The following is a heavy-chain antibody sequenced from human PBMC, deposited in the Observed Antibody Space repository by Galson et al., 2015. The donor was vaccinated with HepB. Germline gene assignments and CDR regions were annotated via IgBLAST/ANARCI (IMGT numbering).Heavy chain of an antibody. J-gene: IGHJ4*02. V-gene: IGHV3-48*03. CDR2: ISGSDNMI. CDR3: ARAARFESSGYYYFEQ. Sequence: SLRLSCAASGFTFSSFEMNWVRQAPGKGLEWVSYISGSDNMIFYADSVKGRFTISRDNAKNSLYRQMNSLRAEDTAVYYCARAARFESSGYYYFEQWGQGTLVTVSS. D-gene: IGHD3-22*01. CDR1: GFTFSSFE.